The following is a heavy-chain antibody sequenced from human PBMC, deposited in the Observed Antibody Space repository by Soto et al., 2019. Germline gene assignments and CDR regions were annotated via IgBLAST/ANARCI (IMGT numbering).Heavy chain of an antibody. V-gene: IGHV4-59*08. Sequence: QLQLQESGPGLVKPSETLSLTCTVSGGSISGCYWSWFRQPPGKGLEWIGYIYYSGSTNYNPSLKSRVTMSVDTSKNQFSLNLNSVTAADTAVYYCARGGSFGGVWGKGTTVIVSS. CDR2: IYYSGST. CDR3: ARGGSFGGV. CDR1: GGSISGCY. J-gene: IGHJ6*04. D-gene: IGHD3-10*01.